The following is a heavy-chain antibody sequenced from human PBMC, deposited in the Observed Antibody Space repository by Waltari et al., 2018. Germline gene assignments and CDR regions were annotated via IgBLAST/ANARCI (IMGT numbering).Heavy chain of an antibody. CDR2: INHSGST. V-gene: IGHV4-34*01. D-gene: IGHD2-21*01. CDR3: ASKRSRPGLLAFDI. J-gene: IGHJ3*02. CDR1: GGSFSGYY. Sequence: QVQLQQWGAGLLKPSETLSLTCAVYGGSFSGYYWCWIRQPPGKGVAWIGKINHSGSTNYNPSLKSRVTISVDTSKNQFSLKLSSVTAADTAVYYCASKRSRPGLLAFDIWGQGTMVTVSS.